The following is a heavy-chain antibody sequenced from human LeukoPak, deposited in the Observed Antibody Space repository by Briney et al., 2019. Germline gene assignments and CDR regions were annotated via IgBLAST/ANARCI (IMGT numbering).Heavy chain of an antibody. V-gene: IGHV3-23*01. D-gene: IGHD1-26*01. CDR2: ISGSGRGGRT. CDR3: AKAGSIRFDY. CDR1: GFTLSNHW. J-gene: IGHJ4*02. Sequence: PGGSLRLSCSASGFTLSNHWIHWVRQAPGKGLEWVSGISGSGRGGRTYYADSVKGRFTISRDNSKNTLYLQMNSLRAEDTAVYYCAKAGSIRFDYWGQGTLVTVSS.